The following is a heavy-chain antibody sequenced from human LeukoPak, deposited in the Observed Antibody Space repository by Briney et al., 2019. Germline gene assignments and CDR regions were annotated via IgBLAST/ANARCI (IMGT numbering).Heavy chain of an antibody. CDR1: SGSISSYY. J-gene: IGHJ4*02. Sequence: SETLSLTCTVSSGSISSYYWSWIRQPPGRGLEWIGYIYYSGSMNYNPSLKSRVTISLDTSKNQFSLKLGSVTAADTAVYFCARGRDGYNFDYWGQGTLVTVSS. CDR3: ARGRDGYNFDY. D-gene: IGHD5-24*01. CDR2: IYYSGSM. V-gene: IGHV4-59*01.